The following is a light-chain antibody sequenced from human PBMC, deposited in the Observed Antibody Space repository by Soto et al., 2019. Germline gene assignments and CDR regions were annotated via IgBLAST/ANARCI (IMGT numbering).Light chain of an antibody. Sequence: QPVLTQPPSVSGAPGQRVTISCTGSSSNIGAGYDVHWYQQLPGTAPKLFIYDNSNRPSGVPDRFSGSRSGTSASLAITGLQAEDEADYYCQSYDSSLSVVFGGGTKLTVL. J-gene: IGLJ3*02. CDR3: QSYDSSLSVV. CDR1: SSNIGAGYD. CDR2: DNS. V-gene: IGLV1-40*01.